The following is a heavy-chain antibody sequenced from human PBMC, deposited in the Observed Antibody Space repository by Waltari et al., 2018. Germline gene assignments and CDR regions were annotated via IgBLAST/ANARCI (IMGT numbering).Heavy chain of an antibody. CDR1: GGSFGGDY. CDR2: LNRSGST. J-gene: IGHJ4*02. V-gene: IGHV4-34*01. Sequence: QGQLQQWGAGRLKPAETLSVTCAGDGGSFGGDYWRWSRRPPGKGLEWVGELNRSGSTNYNPALTSRGRISVDTYKTQFSLKLSSVTAAATAAYYCARAYYDFWSGSFDYWGQGTLVTVSS. D-gene: IGHD3-3*01. CDR3: ARAYYDFWSGSFDY.